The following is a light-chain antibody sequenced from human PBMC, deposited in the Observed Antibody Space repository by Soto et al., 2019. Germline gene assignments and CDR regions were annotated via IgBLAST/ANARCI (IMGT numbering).Light chain of an antibody. J-gene: IGLJ3*02. V-gene: IGLV1-47*02. CDR3: AAWDDSLSGLWV. CDR1: SSNIGSNY. Sequence: QPVLTQPPSASGTPGQRVTISCSGSSSNIGSNYVYWYQQLPGTAPKLLIYSNNQRPSGVPDRFSGSKSGTSASLAISGLRSADEADYYCAAWDDSLSGLWVFGGGTKLAVL. CDR2: SNN.